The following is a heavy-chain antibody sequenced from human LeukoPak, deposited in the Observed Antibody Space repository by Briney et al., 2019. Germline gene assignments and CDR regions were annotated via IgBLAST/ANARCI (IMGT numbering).Heavy chain of an antibody. CDR3: AKDAMYSSGWFDY. Sequence: GGSLRLSCAASGFTFDDDAMHWVRQAPGKGLEWVSGISWNSGSIGYADSVKGRFTISRDNAKNSLYLQMNSLRAEDTALYYCAKDAMYSSGWFDYWGQGTLVTVSS. D-gene: IGHD6-19*01. CDR2: ISWNSGSI. V-gene: IGHV3-9*01. CDR1: GFTFDDDA. J-gene: IGHJ4*02.